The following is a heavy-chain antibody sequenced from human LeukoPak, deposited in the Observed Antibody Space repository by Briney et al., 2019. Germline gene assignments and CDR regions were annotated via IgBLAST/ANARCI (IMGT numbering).Heavy chain of an antibody. D-gene: IGHD3-9*01. Sequence: PSETLSLTCTVSGGSISSSSYYWGWIRQPPGKGLEWIGSIYYSGSTYYNPSLKSRVTISVDTSKNQFSLKLSSVTAADTAVYYCARWERDDIHAFDIWGQGTMVTVSS. J-gene: IGHJ3*02. CDR1: GGSISSSSYY. V-gene: IGHV4-39*07. CDR2: IYYSGST. CDR3: ARWERDDIHAFDI.